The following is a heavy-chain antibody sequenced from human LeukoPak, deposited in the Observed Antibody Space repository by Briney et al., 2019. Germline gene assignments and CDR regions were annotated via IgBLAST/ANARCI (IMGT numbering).Heavy chain of an antibody. Sequence: ASVKVSCTASGYTFTAFYMHWVRQAPGQGLEWMGWINPDSGGTNYAQKFQGRVTVTRDTSISTAYMELSRLTSDDTAVYYCARLNSGYDYFDYWGQGTLVTVSS. CDR2: INPDSGGT. V-gene: IGHV1-2*02. CDR3: ARLNSGYDYFDY. D-gene: IGHD5-12*01. J-gene: IGHJ4*02. CDR1: GYTFTAFY.